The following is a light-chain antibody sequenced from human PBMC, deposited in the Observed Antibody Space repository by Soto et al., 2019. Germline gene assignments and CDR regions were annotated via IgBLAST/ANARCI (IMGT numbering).Light chain of an antibody. J-gene: IGKJ4*01. CDR3: QQFGSSPPALT. CDR1: QSVSSSF. Sequence: EIVLTQSPGTLPLSPGERATLSCRASQSVSSSFLTWYQQKPGQAPRLLIYGASTRATGIPDRVSGSGSGTDFTLTISRLEPEDFAVYYCQQFGSSPPALTFGGGTKVEIK. V-gene: IGKV3-20*01. CDR2: GAS.